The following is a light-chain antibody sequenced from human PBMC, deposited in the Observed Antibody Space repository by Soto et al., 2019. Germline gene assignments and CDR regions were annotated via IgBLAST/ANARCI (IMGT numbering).Light chain of an antibody. J-gene: IGKJ1*01. CDR1: QSISSW. Sequence: DIQMTQSPSTLSASVGDRVTITCRASQSISSWLAWYQQKPGKAPKLLIYKASSLESGVPSRFSGSGSGTEFPLTISSLQPDDFATYYCQQYNRSPPFGQGTKVEIK. CDR2: KAS. CDR3: QQYNRSPP. V-gene: IGKV1-5*03.